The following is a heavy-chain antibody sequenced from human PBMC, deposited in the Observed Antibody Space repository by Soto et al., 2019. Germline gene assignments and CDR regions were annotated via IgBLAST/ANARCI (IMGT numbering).Heavy chain of an antibody. CDR1: GFTFSSYA. CDR2: ISGSGGST. D-gene: IGHD6-19*01. V-gene: IGHV3-23*01. Sequence: GGSLRLSCAASGFTFSSYAMSWVRQAPGKGLEWVSAISGSGGSTYYADSVKGRFTISRDNSKNTLYLQMNSLRAEDAAVYYWAKAVFNSRGFVYYGMDVWGQGTTVTISS. J-gene: IGHJ6*02. CDR3: AKAVFNSRGFVYYGMDV.